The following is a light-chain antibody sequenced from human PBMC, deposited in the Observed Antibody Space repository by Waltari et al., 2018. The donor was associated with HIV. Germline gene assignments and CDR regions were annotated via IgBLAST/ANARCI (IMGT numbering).Light chain of an antibody. CDR1: QSVSSSY. CDR3: QQYGSSRGT. J-gene: IGKJ1*01. Sequence: EIVLTQSPGTLSLSPAERATLSCRASQSVSSSYLAWFQQKPGQAPRLLIYGASSRATDIPDRFSGSGSGTNFTLTISRLEPEDFAVYYCQQYGSSRGTFGQGTKVEIK. CDR2: GAS. V-gene: IGKV3-20*01.